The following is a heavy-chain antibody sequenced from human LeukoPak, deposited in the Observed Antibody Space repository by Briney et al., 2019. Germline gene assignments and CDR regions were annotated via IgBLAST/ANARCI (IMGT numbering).Heavy chain of an antibody. J-gene: IGHJ3*02. CDR1: GFTVSSSH. CDR2: MFSGGTP. V-gene: IGHV3-53*01. Sequence: PGGSLRLSCAASGFTVSSSHMSWVRQAPGKGLEWVSVMFSGGTPYYADSVKGRFTISRDNSKNTLFLQMSSLKAEDTAVYYCTRGISRGSAFDMGGQGPRAPVSS. CDR3: TRGISRGSAFDM. D-gene: IGHD6-19*01.